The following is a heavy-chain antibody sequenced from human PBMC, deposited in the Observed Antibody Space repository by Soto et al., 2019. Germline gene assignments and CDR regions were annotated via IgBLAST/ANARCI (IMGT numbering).Heavy chain of an antibody. CDR3: ARHVAGYSSGLDY. J-gene: IGHJ4*02. CDR1: GGSISSSSYY. D-gene: IGHD6-19*01. Sequence: QLQLQESGPGLVKPSETLSLTCTVSGGSISSSSYYWGWIRQPPGKGLEWIGSIYYSGSTYYNPSLKSRVTISVDTSKNQFSLKLSSVTAADTAVYYCARHVAGYSSGLDYWGQGTLVTVS. V-gene: IGHV4-39*01. CDR2: IYYSGST.